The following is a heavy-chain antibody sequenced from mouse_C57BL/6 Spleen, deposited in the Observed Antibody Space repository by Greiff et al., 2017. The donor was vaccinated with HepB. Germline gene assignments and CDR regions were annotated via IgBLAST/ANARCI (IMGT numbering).Heavy chain of an antibody. CDR2: INPNNGGT. D-gene: IGHD2-3*01. J-gene: IGHJ2*01. V-gene: IGHV1-22*01. CDR3: ASGGYYGYYYFDY. Sequence: EVQLQQSGPELVKPGASVKMSCKASGYTFTDYNMHWVKQSHGKSLEWIGYINPNNGGTSYNQKFKGKATLTVNKSSSTAYMELRSLTSEDSAVDYCASGGYYGYYYFDYWGQGTTLTVSS. CDR1: GYTFTDYN.